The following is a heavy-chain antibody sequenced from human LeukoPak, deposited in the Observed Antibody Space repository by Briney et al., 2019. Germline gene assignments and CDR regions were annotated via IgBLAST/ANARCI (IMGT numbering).Heavy chain of an antibody. CDR3: ATRRIAVAAPFDY. J-gene: IGHJ4*02. CDR1: GASITRYY. V-gene: IGHV4-59*01. D-gene: IGHD6-19*01. CDR2: IYYSGST. Sequence: SETLSLTCAVSGASITRYYWSWIRQPPGTGLEWIGDIYYSGSTNYNPSPKRRVTMSVDTSKNEFSLKLSSVTTADTAVYYCATRRIAVAAPFDYWGQGTLVTVSS.